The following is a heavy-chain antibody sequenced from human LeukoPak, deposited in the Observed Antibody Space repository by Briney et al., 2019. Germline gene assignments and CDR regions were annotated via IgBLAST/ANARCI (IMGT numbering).Heavy chain of an antibody. J-gene: IGHJ4*02. CDR3: AKDSSSWYDFWDY. Sequence: PGGSLRLSCAASGFTFDDYAMHWVCQAPGKGLEWVSLISGDGGSTYYADSVKGRFTISRDNSKNSLYLQMNSLRTEDTASYYCAKDSSSWYDFWDYWGQGTLVTVSS. CDR1: GFTFDDYA. D-gene: IGHD6-13*01. CDR2: ISGDGGST. V-gene: IGHV3-43*02.